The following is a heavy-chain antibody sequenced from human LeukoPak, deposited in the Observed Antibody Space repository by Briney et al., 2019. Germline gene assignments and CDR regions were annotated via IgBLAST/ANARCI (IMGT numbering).Heavy chain of an antibody. CDR1: GFSFSSYW. CDR3: ARAREGAAAQH. V-gene: IGHV3-74*01. Sequence: GGSLRLSCAASGFSFSSYWMHWVRQAPGKGLVWVSRIKTDGSSATYADSVKGRFTISRDNAKNSLYLQMNSLRAEDTAVYYCARAREGAAAQHWGQGTLVTVSS. D-gene: IGHD6-13*01. J-gene: IGHJ1*01. CDR2: IKTDGSSA.